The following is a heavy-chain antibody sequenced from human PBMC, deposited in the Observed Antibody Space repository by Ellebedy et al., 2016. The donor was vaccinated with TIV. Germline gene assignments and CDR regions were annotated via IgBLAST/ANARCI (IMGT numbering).Heavy chain of an antibody. J-gene: IGHJ4*02. CDR1: GFNFNIYG. CDR2: IDRSSSYI. Sequence: GGSLRLXXAASGFNFNIYGMNWVRQAPGKGLEWVSSIDRSSSYIYYADSVKGRFTISRDNAKNSLYLQMNSLRAEDTAVYFCATLGAITADYWGQGTLVTVSS. D-gene: IGHD1-26*01. CDR3: ATLGAITADY. V-gene: IGHV3-21*01.